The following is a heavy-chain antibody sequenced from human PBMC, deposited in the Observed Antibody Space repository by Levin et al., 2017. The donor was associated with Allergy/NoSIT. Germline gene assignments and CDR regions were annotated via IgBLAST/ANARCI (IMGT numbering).Heavy chain of an antibody. CDR1: GDSISSGDYY. J-gene: IGHJ4*02. CDR2: INYSGTT. CDR3: ARRSTEGVFDY. D-gene: IGHD2-15*01. Sequence: SETLSLTCTVSGDSISSGDYYWSWIRQLPGKGLEWFGYINYSGTTHYNPSLKSRVTISVDTSKNQFSLMLRSVAAADTAVYFCARRSTEGVFDYWGQGTLVTVSS. V-gene: IGHV4-31*03.